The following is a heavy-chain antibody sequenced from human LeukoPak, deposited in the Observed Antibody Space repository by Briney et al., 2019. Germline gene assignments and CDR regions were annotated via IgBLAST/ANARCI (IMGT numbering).Heavy chain of an antibody. CDR3: ARAGSSPFDY. Sequence: GGSLRLSCAASGFTFSDYYMSWIRQAPGKGLEWVSYIGSSSSYTNYADSVKGRFTISRDNAKNSLYLQMNSLRAEDTAVYYCARAGSSPFDYWGQGTLVTVSS. J-gene: IGHJ4*02. CDR1: GFTFSDYY. CDR2: IGSSSSYT. V-gene: IGHV3-11*06. D-gene: IGHD6-13*01.